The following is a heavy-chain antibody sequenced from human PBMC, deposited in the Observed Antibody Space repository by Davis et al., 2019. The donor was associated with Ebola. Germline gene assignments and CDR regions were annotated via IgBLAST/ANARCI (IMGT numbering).Heavy chain of an antibody. J-gene: IGHJ4*02. CDR2: LFYTGTT. CDR3: AIQVVGATRIFDF. D-gene: IGHD2-15*01. V-gene: IGHV4-39*02. Sequence: SETLSLTCGVSACPIGTSNYYCSWLRQPPGKGLEWTGSLFYTGTTHFNPSLNSRVAVSVDISRNHFSLKLSSVTATDTAIYYGAIQVVGATRIFDFWGQGTLVTVSS. CDR1: ACPIGTSNYY.